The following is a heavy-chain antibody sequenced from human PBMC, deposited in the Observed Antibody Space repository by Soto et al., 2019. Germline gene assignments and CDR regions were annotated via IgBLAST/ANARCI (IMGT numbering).Heavy chain of an antibody. CDR2: IYYSGSA. Sequence: SETLSLTCTIAGGSIRCFYWGWIRQKPGKGLEWIGNIYYSGSANYDPSLRSRVTISLNTSKNQFSLNLNSVTAADTAIYYCARWTYCGGDCYWLDFWGQGTLVTVSS. V-gene: IGHV4-59*01. J-gene: IGHJ4*02. D-gene: IGHD2-21*02. CDR1: GGSIRCFY. CDR3: ARWTYCGGDCYWLDF.